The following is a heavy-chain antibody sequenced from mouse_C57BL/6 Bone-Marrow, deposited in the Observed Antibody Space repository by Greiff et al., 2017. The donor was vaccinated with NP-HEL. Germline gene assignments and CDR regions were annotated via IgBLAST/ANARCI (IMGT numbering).Heavy chain of an antibody. V-gene: IGHV7-1*01. Sequence: EVMLVESGGGLVQSGRSLRLSCATSGFTFSDFYMEWVRQAPGKGLEWIAASRNKANDYTTEYSASVKGRFIVSRDTAQSILYLQMNALRAEDTAIYYCARDNWYWYFDVWGTGTTVTVSS. CDR3: ARDNWYWYFDV. J-gene: IGHJ1*03. CDR2: SRNKANDYTT. D-gene: IGHD4-1*01. CDR1: GFTFSDFY.